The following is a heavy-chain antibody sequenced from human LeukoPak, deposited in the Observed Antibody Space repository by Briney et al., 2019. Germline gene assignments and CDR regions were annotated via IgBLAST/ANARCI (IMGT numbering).Heavy chain of an antibody. CDR2: ISYDGSNK. V-gene: IGHV3-30*18. Sequence: GGSLRLSCAASGFTFSNYGMHWVRQAPGKGLEWVAVISYDGSNKYYGGSVKGRFTISRDNSKNTLYLQMNSLRAEDTAVYYCAKVEMATTAYYFDYWGQGTLVTVSS. J-gene: IGHJ4*02. CDR1: GFTFSNYG. D-gene: IGHD5-24*01. CDR3: AKVEMATTAYYFDY.